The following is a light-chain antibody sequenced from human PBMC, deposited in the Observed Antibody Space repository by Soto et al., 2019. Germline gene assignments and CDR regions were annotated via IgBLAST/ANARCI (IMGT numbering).Light chain of an antibody. Sequence: DIVMTQSPDSLAVSLGETATINCKSSQSVLSSYDNKNYLVWYQQKPGRPPKLLIYWASTRESGVAERFSGSGSGTDFSLTISSLQDEDVEVYYCQQFYSNHPTLGGGTKVDIK. CDR2: WAS. CDR3: QQFYSNHPT. CDR1: QSVLSSYDNKNY. J-gene: IGKJ4*01. V-gene: IGKV4-1*01.